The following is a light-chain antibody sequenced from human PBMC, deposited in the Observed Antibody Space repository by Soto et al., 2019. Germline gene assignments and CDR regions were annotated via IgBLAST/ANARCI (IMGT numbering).Light chain of an antibody. CDR1: QSVHNF. CDR3: QQRMNWPLT. Sequence: EVGLPQSRSTSWLFQGERAALSCKDSQSVHNFLAWYQQKRGQAPRLLIYDASNRATGIPARFSCSGSGTDFTLTISSLEPEYFAVYYCQQRMNWPLTVGRGTRLEIK. J-gene: IGKJ5*01. V-gene: IGKV3-11*01. CDR2: DAS.